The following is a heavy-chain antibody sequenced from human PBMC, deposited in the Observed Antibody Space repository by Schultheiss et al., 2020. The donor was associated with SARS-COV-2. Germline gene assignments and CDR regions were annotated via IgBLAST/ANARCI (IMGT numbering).Heavy chain of an antibody. J-gene: IGHJ6*02. D-gene: IGHD6-6*01. CDR2: ISDSDDNT. CDR3: ARDRPIAAPLGYYYYGMDV. Sequence: GGSLRLSCAASGFTFSRSVMSWVRQAPGKGLEWVSAISDSDDNTYYADSAKGRFTISRDNSKNTLYLQMNSLRAEDTAVYYCARDRPIAAPLGYYYYGMDVWGQGNTVTVSS. V-gene: IGHV3-23*01. CDR1: GFTFSRSV.